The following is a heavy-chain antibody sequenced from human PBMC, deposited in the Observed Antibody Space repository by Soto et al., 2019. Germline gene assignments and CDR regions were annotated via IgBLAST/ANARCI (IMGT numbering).Heavy chain of an antibody. CDR1: GYFLTALS. J-gene: IGHJ4*02. V-gene: IGHV1-24*01. D-gene: IGHD1-26*01. Sequence: ASVKVSCKVSGYFLTALSIHWVRQAPGKGLEWMGGFDREDGETIYAQKFQGRVTMTEDTSTDSAYMELSSLTSEDTAIYYCAHGEGIVKSIVYFDSWGQGTLVTVS. CDR2: FDREDGET. CDR3: AHGEGIVKSIVYFDS.